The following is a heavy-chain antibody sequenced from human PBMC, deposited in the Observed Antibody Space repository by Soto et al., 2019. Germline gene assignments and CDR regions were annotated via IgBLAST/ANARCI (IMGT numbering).Heavy chain of an antibody. CDR1: GFTFSSYA. D-gene: IGHD3-10*01. J-gene: IGHJ4*02. CDR2: ISGSGGST. CDR3: GTPVVISALLYLLLWFGELLRDFDY. V-gene: IGHV3-23*01. Sequence: GGSLRLSCAASGFTFSSYAMSWVRQAPGKGLEWVSAISGSGGSTYYADSVKGRVTISRDNSKNTLYLQMNSLRAEDTAVYYCGTPVVISALLYLLLWFGELLRDFDYWGQGTLVTVSS.